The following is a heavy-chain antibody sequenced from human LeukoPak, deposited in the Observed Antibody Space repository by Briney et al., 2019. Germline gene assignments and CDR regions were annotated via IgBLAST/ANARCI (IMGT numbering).Heavy chain of an antibody. D-gene: IGHD3-10*01. CDR1: GYTFTGYY. CDR2: ISAYNGNT. Sequence: ASVKVSCKASGYTFTGYYMHWVRQAPGQGLEWMGWISAYNGNTNYAQKLQGRVTMTTDTSTSTAYMELRSLRSDDTAVYYCARDRSVLWFGELWGLLDYWGQGTLVTVSS. CDR3: ARDRSVLWFGELWGLLDY. V-gene: IGHV1-18*04. J-gene: IGHJ4*02.